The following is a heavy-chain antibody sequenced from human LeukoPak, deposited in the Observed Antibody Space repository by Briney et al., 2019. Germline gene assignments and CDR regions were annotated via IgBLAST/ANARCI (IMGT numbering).Heavy chain of an antibody. D-gene: IGHD2-8*01. Sequence: TSETLSLTCTVSGGSISSSSYYWGWIRQPPGKGLEWIGSIYHSGSTYYNPSLKSRVTISVDTSKNQFSLKLSSVTAADTAVYDCAIILLRGGTFDYWGQGTLVTVSS. J-gene: IGHJ4*02. CDR3: AIILLRGGTFDY. CDR2: IYHSGST. CDR1: GGSISSSSYY. V-gene: IGHV4-39*07.